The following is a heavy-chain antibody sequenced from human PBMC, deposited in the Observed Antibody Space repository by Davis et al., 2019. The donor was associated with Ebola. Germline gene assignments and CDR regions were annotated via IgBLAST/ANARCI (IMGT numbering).Heavy chain of an antibody. CDR2: ISGSGGST. Sequence: GESLKISCAASGFSFSTHAMIWVRQAPGKGLEWVSGISGSGGSTYYADSVKGRFTISRDNAKNSLYLQMNSLRAEDTAVYYCARVGVSSDIVLVPAAMPFDYWGQGTLVTVSS. V-gene: IGHV3-23*01. D-gene: IGHD2-2*01. CDR1: GFSFSTHA. CDR3: ARVGVSSDIVLVPAAMPFDY. J-gene: IGHJ4*02.